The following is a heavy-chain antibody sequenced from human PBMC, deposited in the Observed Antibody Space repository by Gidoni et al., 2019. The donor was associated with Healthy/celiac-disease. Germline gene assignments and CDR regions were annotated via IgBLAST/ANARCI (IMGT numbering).Heavy chain of an antibody. D-gene: IGHD2-15*01. J-gene: IGHJ4*02. CDR3: ARGYCSGGSCPPFDY. CDR2: INHSGST. CDR1: GRFFRGYY. Sequence: VQPQQWGAGLFKPSETLSLTCAVYGRFFRGYYWSWIRQPPGKGLEWLGEINHSGSTNYNPSLKSRVTISVDTSKNQFSLKLSSVTAADTAVYYCARGYCSGGSCPPFDYWGQGTLVTVSS. V-gene: IGHV4-34*01.